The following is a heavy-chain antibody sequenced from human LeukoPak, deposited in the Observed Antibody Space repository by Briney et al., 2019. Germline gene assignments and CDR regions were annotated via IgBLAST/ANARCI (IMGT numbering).Heavy chain of an antibody. V-gene: IGHV4-34*01. J-gene: IGHJ5*02. CDR3: VRRRRILPFDP. Sequence: SETLSLTCAVYGGSFSGYYWNWIRQPPLKGLEWVGEINHSGNTNYNPSLKSRVTISVDASKNQFSLKLSSVTAADTAVYYCVRRRRILPFDPWGQGTLVTVSS. CDR2: INHSGNT. CDR1: GGSFSGYY. D-gene: IGHD2-15*01.